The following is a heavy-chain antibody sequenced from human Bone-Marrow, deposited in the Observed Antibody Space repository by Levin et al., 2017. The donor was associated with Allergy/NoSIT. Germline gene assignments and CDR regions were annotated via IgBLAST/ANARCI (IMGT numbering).Heavy chain of an antibody. V-gene: IGHV3-33*01. CDR3: ARDPEQWLVQVRYFDF. CDR2: IGYDGRNK. CDR1: GFTFSLYG. J-gene: IGHJ4*02. D-gene: IGHD6-19*01. Sequence: GGSLRLSCAASGFTFSLYGMNWVRQAPGKGLGGVAVIGYDGRNKFYADSVKGRFTISRDNTKNTVSLQMNSLRVEDTAVYYCARDPEQWLVQVRYFDFWGQGAQVTVSS.